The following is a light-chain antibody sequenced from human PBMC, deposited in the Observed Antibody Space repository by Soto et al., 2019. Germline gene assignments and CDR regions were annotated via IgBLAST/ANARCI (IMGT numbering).Light chain of an antibody. Sequence: EIVLTQSPGTLSLSPGERATLSCRASQSVSSSYLAWYQQKPGQAPRLLICGASSRATGIPDRFSGSGSGTDFTLTISRLEPEDFAVYYCQQYGSSPLFTFCPGTKVDIK. CDR3: QQYGSSPLFT. J-gene: IGKJ3*01. CDR1: QSVSSSY. V-gene: IGKV3-20*01. CDR2: GAS.